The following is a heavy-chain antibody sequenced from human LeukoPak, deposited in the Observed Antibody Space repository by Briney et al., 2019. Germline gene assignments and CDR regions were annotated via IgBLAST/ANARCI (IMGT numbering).Heavy chain of an antibody. D-gene: IGHD3-10*01. J-gene: IGHJ2*01. V-gene: IGHV3-30*02. CDR2: IRYDGTNK. Sequence: GGSLRLSCAGSGFTFSSYGMHWGRQAPGKGLGWVAFIRYDGTNKFYADSVKGRFTISRDNSKNTLYLQMNSLRAEDTAVYYCAGGVGWHFALWGRGTLVTVSS. CDR3: AGGVGWHFAL. CDR1: GFTFSSYG.